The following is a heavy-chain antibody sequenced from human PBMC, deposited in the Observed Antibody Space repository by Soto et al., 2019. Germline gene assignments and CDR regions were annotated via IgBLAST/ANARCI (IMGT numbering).Heavy chain of an antibody. CDR3: ARDGTTRSFDPSKGDNWFDP. CDR1: GGTFSSYT. CDR2: IIPILGIA. V-gene: IGHV1-69*04. Sequence: SVKVSCKASGGTFSSYTISWVRQAPGQGLEWMGRIIPILGIANYAQKFQGRVTITADKSTSTAYMELSSLRSEDTAVYYCARDGTTRSFDPSKGDNWFDPWGQGTLVTVSS. J-gene: IGHJ5*02. D-gene: IGHD4-17*01.